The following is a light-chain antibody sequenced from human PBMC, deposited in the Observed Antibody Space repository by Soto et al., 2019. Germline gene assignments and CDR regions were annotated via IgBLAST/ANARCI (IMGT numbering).Light chain of an antibody. J-gene: IGLJ2*01. V-gene: IGLV2-18*02. CDR2: EVR. CDR3: SSYISSNTLI. Sequence: QSALTQPPSVSGSPGQSVTISCTGTSSDIGAYNRVSWYQQPPGTAPKLMIYEVRDRTSGVPDRFSGSKSGNTASLTISGLQAEDEADYYCSSYISSNTLIFGGGTKLTVL. CDR1: SSDIGAYNR.